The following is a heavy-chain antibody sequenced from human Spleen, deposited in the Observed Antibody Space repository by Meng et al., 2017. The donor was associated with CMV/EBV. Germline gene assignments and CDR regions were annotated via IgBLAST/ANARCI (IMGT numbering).Heavy chain of an antibody. V-gene: IGHV3-33*06. CDR2: IWYDGSNK. D-gene: IGHD6-19*01. CDR1: GFTFSSYA. CDR3: AKDGGPIAVAGTHQGY. Sequence: SLKISCAASGFTFSSYAMHWVRQAPGKGLEWVAVIWYDGSNKYYADSVKGRFTISRDNSKNTLYLQMNSLRAEDTAVYYCAKDGGPIAVAGTHQGYWGQGTLITVSS. J-gene: IGHJ4*02.